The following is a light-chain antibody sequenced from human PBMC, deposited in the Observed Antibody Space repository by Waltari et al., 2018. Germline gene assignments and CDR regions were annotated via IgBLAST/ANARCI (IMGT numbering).Light chain of an antibody. V-gene: IGLV1-44*01. CDR2: RND. CDR1: SSNIGAHI. J-gene: IGLJ3*02. Sequence: QSVLTQPPSASGTPGQRVTISTSGGSSNIGAHIVNWYKQVPGPAPKLLIYRNDQRTSGVPDRFSGSKSGTSASLAISGLQSDDEADYYCAAWDDSLNGHWLFGGGTKLSVL. CDR3: AAWDDSLNGHWL.